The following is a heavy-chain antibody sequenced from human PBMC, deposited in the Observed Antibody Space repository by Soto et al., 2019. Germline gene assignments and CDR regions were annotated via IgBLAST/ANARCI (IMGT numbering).Heavy chain of an antibody. CDR2: IYYSGST. CDR3: ARAERTTGTTWWFYP. Sequence: PSETLSLTCTVSGGSVSGGRYYWSWIRQPPGKGLEWIGYIYYSGSTNYNPSLKSRVTISVDTSTNQFSLKLSSVTAADTAGHYCARAERTTGTTWWFYPWGQGTLVPVSS. V-gene: IGHV4-61*01. D-gene: IGHD1-1*01. J-gene: IGHJ5*02. CDR1: GGSVSGGRYY.